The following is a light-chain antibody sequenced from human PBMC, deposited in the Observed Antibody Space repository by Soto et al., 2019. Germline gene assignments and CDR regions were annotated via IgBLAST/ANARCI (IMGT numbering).Light chain of an antibody. CDR2: AAS. J-gene: IGKJ2*01. CDR3: QQGCGTPYT. CDR1: QSISSS. Sequence: DIQMTQSPSSLSASIGDRVTITCRASQSISSSLNWYQQKPGKAPKLLIYAASSLQSGVPSRFSGSGSGTDFTLTISSLQPEDFATYSCQQGCGTPYTFGQGTKLEIK. V-gene: IGKV1-39*01.